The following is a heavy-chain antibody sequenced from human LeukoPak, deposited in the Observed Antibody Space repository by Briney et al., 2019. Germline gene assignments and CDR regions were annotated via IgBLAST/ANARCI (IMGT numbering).Heavy chain of an antibody. CDR2: IRSKAYGGTT. V-gene: IGHV3-49*03. D-gene: IGHD3-22*01. CDR3: TRDSGLDSSGYYSPRFDY. J-gene: IGHJ4*02. Sequence: PGGSLRLSCTSSGFTFGDYAMSWFRQAPGKGLEWVGFIRSKAYGGTTEYAASVKGRFTISKADSKSIAYLQMNSLKTEDTAVYYCTRDSGLDSSGYYSPRFDYWGQGTLVTVSS. CDR1: GFTFGDYA.